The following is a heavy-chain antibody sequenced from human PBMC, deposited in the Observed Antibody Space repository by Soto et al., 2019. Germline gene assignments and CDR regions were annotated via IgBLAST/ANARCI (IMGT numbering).Heavy chain of an antibody. J-gene: IGHJ6*02. Sequence: QVQLQASGPGLVKPSDTLSLTCTVSGDSIGTYNWGWIRQPPGKRLEWIGYIYSNGGTSYNPALKSPVAVSADTPTKQFSLRLSSVTAADTALYYCVRQGIGALHGLVDVWGQGTTVTVSS. V-gene: IGHV4-59*08. D-gene: IGHD1-26*01. CDR2: IYSNGGT. CDR1: GDSIGTYN. CDR3: VRQGIGALHGLVDV.